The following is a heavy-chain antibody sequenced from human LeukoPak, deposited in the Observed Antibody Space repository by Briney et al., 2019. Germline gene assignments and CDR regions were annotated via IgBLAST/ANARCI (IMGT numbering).Heavy chain of an antibody. CDR2: IKQDGSEK. CDR3: LYDSSGYSAFDI. J-gene: IGHJ3*02. D-gene: IGHD3-22*01. Sequence: PGGSLRLSCEASGFTFSRYWMSWVRQAPGEGLEWVANIKQDGSEKHYVDSVKGRFSISRDNAKKSLYLQMNSLRAEDTAVYYCLYDSSGYSAFDIWGQGTMVTVSS. V-gene: IGHV3-7*01. CDR1: GFTFSRYW.